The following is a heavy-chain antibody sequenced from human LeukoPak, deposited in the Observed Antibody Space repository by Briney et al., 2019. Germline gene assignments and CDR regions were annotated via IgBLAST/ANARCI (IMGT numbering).Heavy chain of an antibody. D-gene: IGHD4-11*01. V-gene: IGHV3-48*04. CDR1: GFTFSSYA. J-gene: IGHJ6*02. Sequence: GGSLRLSCAASGFTFSSYAMSWVRQAPGKGLEWVSYISSSGSTIYYADSVKGRFTISRDNAKNSLYLQMNSLRAEDTAVYYCAREPTYYYGMDVWGQGTTVTVSS. CDR2: ISSSGSTI. CDR3: AREPTYYYGMDV.